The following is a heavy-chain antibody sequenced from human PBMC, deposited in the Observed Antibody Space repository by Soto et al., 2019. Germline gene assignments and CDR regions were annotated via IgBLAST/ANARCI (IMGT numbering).Heavy chain of an antibody. CDR2: IIPIFGTA. Sequence: QVQLVQSGAEVKKPGSSVKVSCKASGGTFSSYAISWVRQAPGQGLEWMGGIIPIFGTANYAQKFQGRVTITADEATSTAYMELSSLRSEDTAVYYCARDQMSPGYCSSPSCYVWFDPWGQGTLVTVSS. V-gene: IGHV1-69*01. CDR1: GGTFSSYA. J-gene: IGHJ5*02. CDR3: ARDQMSPGYCSSPSCYVWFDP. D-gene: IGHD2-2*01.